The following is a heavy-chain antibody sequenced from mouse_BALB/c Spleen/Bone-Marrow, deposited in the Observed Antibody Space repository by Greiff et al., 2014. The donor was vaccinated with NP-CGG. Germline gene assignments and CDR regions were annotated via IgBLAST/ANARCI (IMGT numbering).Heavy chain of an antibody. CDR1: GYAFSSYW. CDR3: ARLDGYYPYYAMDY. J-gene: IGHJ4*01. D-gene: IGHD2-3*01. CDR2: IYPGDGDT. Sequence: QVQLKESGAELVRPGSSVKISCKASGYAFSSYWMNWVKQRPGQGLEWIGQIYPGDGDTNYNGKFKGKATLTADKSSSTAYMQLSSLTSDDSAVYFCARLDGYYPYYAMDYWGQGTSVTVSS. V-gene: IGHV1-80*01.